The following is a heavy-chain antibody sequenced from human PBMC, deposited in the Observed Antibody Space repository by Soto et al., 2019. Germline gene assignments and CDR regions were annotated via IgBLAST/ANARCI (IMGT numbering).Heavy chain of an antibody. CDR1: GFTFSSYA. V-gene: IGHV3-23*01. D-gene: IGHD3-3*01. CDR2: ISGSGGST. Sequence: GGSLRLSCAASGFTFSSYAMSWVRQAPGKGLEWVSAISGSGGSTYYADSVKGRFTISRDNSKNTLYLQMNSLRAEDTAVYYCAKDNDRYLRFLEWLSDDYGMDVWGQGTTVTVSS. J-gene: IGHJ6*02. CDR3: AKDNDRYLRFLEWLSDDYGMDV.